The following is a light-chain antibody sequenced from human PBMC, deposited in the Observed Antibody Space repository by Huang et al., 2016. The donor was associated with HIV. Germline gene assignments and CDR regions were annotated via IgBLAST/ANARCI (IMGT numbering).Light chain of an antibody. Sequence: DIVMTQSPDSLAVSLGERATINCRSSQSIFHSSNSNNFLAGYQQKPGQPPKLLIYWASTRRSGIPDQFSGSGSGTDVTLTINGLQAEDVAVYYCQQYYSTPITFGQGTRLEIK. CDR3: QQYYSTPIT. CDR1: QSIFHSSNSNNF. V-gene: IGKV4-1*01. CDR2: WAS. J-gene: IGKJ5*01.